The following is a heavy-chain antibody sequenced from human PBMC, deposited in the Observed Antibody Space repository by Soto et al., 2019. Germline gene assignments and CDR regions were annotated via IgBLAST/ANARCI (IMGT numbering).Heavy chain of an antibody. CDR2: INPNSGGT. Sequence: ASVKVSCKASGYTFTGYFMNWGQKAPGQGLEGMGWINPNSGGTNYAQKFQGRVTMTRDTSISTAYMELSRLRSDDTAVYYCARDRGIAVAGTVYYYYGMDVWGQGTTVTVSS. CDR1: GYTFTGYF. D-gene: IGHD6-19*01. J-gene: IGHJ6*02. V-gene: IGHV1-2*02. CDR3: ARDRGIAVAGTVYYYYGMDV.